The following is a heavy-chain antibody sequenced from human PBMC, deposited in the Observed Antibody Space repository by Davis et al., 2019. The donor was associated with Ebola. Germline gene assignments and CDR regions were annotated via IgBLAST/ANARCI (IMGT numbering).Heavy chain of an antibody. J-gene: IGHJ4*02. CDR3: ARADSSSWLTFDY. CDR2: IYYSGIT. D-gene: IGHD6-13*01. Sequence: SETLSLTCTVSGYSIGSGYYWGWIRQPPRKGLEWIGSIYYSGITYYNPSLKSRVTISVDTSKNQFSLKLSSVTAADTAVYYCARADSSSWLTFDYWGQGTLVTVSS. V-gene: IGHV4-38-2*02. CDR1: GYSIGSGYY.